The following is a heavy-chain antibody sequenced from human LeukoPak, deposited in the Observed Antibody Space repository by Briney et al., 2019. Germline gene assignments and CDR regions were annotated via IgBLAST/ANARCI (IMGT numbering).Heavy chain of an antibody. CDR1: GFIFSNHW. J-gene: IGHJ4*02. CDR3: LKGYCSSISCYGDY. V-gene: IGHV3-64D*09. Sequence: SGGSLRLSCAASGFIFSNHWIHWVRQAPGKGLEYVSAISSNGGSTYYADSVKGRFTISRDNSKNTLYLQMSSLRAEDTAVYYCLKGYCSSISCYGDYWGQGTLVTVSS. CDR2: ISSNGGST. D-gene: IGHD2-2*01.